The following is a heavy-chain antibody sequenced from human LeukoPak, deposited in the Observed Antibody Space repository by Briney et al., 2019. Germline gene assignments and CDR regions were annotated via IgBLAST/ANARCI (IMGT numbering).Heavy chain of an antibody. V-gene: IGHV3-30*02. D-gene: IGHD1-1*01. CDR2: IRYDGSNK. J-gene: IGHJ6*03. CDR3: AKVTLEFYYYMDV. Sequence: PGGSLRLSCAASGFTFSSYGMHWVRQAPGKGLEWVAFIRYDGSNKYYADSVKGRFTISRDNSKNTLYLQMNSLRAEDTAVYYCAKVTLEFYYYMDVWGKGTTVTVSS. CDR1: GFTFSSYG.